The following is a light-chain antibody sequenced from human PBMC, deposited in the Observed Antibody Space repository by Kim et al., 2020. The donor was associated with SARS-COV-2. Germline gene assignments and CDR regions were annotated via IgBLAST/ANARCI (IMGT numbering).Light chain of an antibody. V-gene: IGKV4-1*01. CDR2: WAS. J-gene: IGKJ2*01. CDR1: QSVLYSSNNKNY. CDR3: QQNQNTPGT. Sequence: RATINCKASQSVLYSSNNKNYLAWYQQKPGQPPKLLIYWASTRESGVPDRFSGSGSGTDFTLSINSLQAEDVAVYYCQQNQNTPGTFGQGTKLEIK.